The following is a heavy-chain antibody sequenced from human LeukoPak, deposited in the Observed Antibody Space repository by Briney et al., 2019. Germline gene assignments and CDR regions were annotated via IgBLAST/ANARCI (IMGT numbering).Heavy chain of an antibody. CDR1: GFNFTNYW. V-gene: IGHV3-20*04. CDR2: INWNGGST. CDR3: AKGHISTGGYYYFDH. Sequence: GGSLRPSCAASGFNFTNYWMSWVRQAPGKGLEWVSGINWNGGSTGYADSVKGRFTISRDNAKNSLYLQMNSLRGEDMALYYCAKGHISTGGYYYFDHWGQGTLVTVSS. J-gene: IGHJ4*02. D-gene: IGHD1-1*01.